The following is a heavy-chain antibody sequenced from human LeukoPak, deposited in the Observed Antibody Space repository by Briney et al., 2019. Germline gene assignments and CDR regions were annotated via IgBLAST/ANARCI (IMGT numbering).Heavy chain of an antibody. V-gene: IGHV3-30-3*01. D-gene: IGHD6-13*01. CDR2: ILYDGSNK. Sequence: AGGSLRLSCAASGFTFSSYAMHWVRQAPGKGLEWVAVILYDGSNKYYADSVKGRITISRDNSKNTLYLQMNSLRAEDTAVYYCARGLRIAAAAYFDYWGQGTLVTVSS. CDR1: GFTFSSYA. CDR3: ARGLRIAAAAYFDY. J-gene: IGHJ4*02.